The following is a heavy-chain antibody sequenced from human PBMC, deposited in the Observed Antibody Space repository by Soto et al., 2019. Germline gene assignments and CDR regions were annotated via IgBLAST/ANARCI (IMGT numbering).Heavy chain of an antibody. CDR3: AKGVRAVSSGWDYYYYYGMDV. D-gene: IGHD6-19*01. V-gene: IGHV3-30*18. CDR2: ISYDGSNK. Sequence: QVQLVESGGGVVQPGRSLRLSCAASGFTFSSYGMHWVRQAPGKGLEWVAVISYDGSNKYYADSVKGRFTISRDNSKNTLYLQMNSLRAEDTAVYYCAKGVRAVSSGWDYYYYYGMDVWGQGPTVTVSS. J-gene: IGHJ6*02. CDR1: GFTFSSYG.